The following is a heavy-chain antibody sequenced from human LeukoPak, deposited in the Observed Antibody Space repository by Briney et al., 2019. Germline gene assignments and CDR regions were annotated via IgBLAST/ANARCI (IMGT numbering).Heavy chain of an antibody. CDR3: AKSTRRIPAATMGFDY. V-gene: IGHV3-23*01. D-gene: IGHD2-2*01. CDR2: ISGSGGST. CDR1: GFTFSSYA. J-gene: IGHJ4*02. Sequence: PGGSLRLSCAASGFTFSSYAVSWVRQAPGKGLEWVSAISGSGGSTYYADSVKGRFTISRDNSKNTLYLQMNSLRAEDTVVYYCAKSTRRIPAATMGFDYWGQGTLVTVSS.